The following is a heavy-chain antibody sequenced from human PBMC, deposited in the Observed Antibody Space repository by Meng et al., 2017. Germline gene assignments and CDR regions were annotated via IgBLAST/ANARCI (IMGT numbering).Heavy chain of an antibody. J-gene: IGHJ4*02. CDR3: ASNDGTGDRTGGDY. Sequence: QVQRGKSGAEVKRPGSSGKFSCKASGGTFRSPASSWVGQAPGKGLEWMGGIIPIFGAANYAQKFQGRVTITADESTSKAYMELSSLRSEDTAVYYCASNDGTGDRTGGDYWGQGTLVTVSS. D-gene: IGHD7-27*01. CDR1: GGTFRSPA. CDR2: IIPIFGAA. V-gene: IGHV1-69*01.